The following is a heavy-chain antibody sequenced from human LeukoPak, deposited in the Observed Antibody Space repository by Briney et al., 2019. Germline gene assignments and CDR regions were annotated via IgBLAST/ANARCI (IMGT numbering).Heavy chain of an antibody. Sequence: ASVKVSCKASGGTFSSYAISWVRQAPGQGLEWMGGIIPIFGTANYAQKFQGRVTITTDESTSTAYMELSSLRSEDTAVYYCARDSVLRYFDWLSSPRNYYYYMDVWGKGTTVTVSS. CDR2: IIPIFGTA. D-gene: IGHD3-9*01. CDR1: GGTFSSYA. CDR3: ARDSVLRYFDWLSSPRNYYYYMDV. V-gene: IGHV1-69*05. J-gene: IGHJ6*03.